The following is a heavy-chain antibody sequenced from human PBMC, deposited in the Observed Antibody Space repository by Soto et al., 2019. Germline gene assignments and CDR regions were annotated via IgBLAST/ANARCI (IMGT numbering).Heavy chain of an antibody. CDR1: AYSFTTYH. Sequence: QVQLVQSGAEVKKPGASVTVSCKASAYSFTTYHIHWVRQAPGQGLEWMGLINPDAGATNYAQRFQGRLRLTRDTSTSTVYMELRSLTFDDMAMYYCARGDIVLVPASEGNWFDPWGQGTLVTVSS. J-gene: IGHJ5*02. V-gene: IGHV1-46*01. D-gene: IGHD2-2*01. CDR2: INPDAGAT. CDR3: ARGDIVLVPASEGNWFDP.